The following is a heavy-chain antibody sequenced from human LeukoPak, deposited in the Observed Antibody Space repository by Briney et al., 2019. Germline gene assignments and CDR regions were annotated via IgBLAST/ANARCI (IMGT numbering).Heavy chain of an antibody. D-gene: IGHD2-2*01. CDR2: INHSGST. J-gene: IGHJ4*02. CDR3: ARARGYCSSTSCSLDFGY. CDR1: GGSFSGYY. Sequence: SETLSLTCAVYGGSFSGYYWSWIRQPPGKGLEWIGEINHSGSTNYNPSLKSRVTISVDTSKNQFSLRLSSVTAADTAVYYCARARGYCSSTSCSLDFGYWGQGTLVTVSS. V-gene: IGHV4-34*01.